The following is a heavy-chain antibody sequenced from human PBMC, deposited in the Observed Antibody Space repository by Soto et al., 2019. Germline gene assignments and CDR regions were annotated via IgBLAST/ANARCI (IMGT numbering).Heavy chain of an antibody. V-gene: IGHV3-66*01. J-gene: IGHJ1*01. CDR3: ASNRDLGY. Sequence: EVQLVESGGGLVQPGGSLRLSCAASGFSVSSNYMSWVRQAPGKGLEWVSVIYSGGGTYYADSVKGRFTISRDNSKNTVYLAMNCRATEGTAVYYCASNRDLGYWGHGTLVTVSS. CDR1: GFSVSSNY. D-gene: IGHD3-16*01. CDR2: IYSGGGT.